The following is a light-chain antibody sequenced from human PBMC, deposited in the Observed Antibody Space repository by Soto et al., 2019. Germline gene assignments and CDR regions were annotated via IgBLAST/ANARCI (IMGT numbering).Light chain of an antibody. Sequence: DIVMTQSPDSLAVSLGERATINCKSSQSVLYRSNNKNYFAWYQQKPGQPPKLLIYWASTRESGVPDRFSGSGSGTDFTLTISSLQAEDVAVYYCQQYYAIPWTFGQGTKVEIK. CDR2: WAS. V-gene: IGKV4-1*01. J-gene: IGKJ1*01. CDR1: QSVLYRSNNKNY. CDR3: QQYYAIPWT.